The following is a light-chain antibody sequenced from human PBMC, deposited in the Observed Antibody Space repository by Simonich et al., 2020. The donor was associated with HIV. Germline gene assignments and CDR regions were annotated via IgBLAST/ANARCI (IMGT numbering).Light chain of an antibody. CDR3: QQYNSYST. CDR1: QSIRSW. Sequence: DIQMTQSPSTLSASVGDRVTINCRASQSIRSWLAWYQQKPGKAPKLLIYKASSLESGVPSRFSGSGSGTEFTLTISSLQPDDFATYYCQQYNSYSTFGQGTKVEIK. J-gene: IGKJ1*01. CDR2: KAS. V-gene: IGKV1-5*03.